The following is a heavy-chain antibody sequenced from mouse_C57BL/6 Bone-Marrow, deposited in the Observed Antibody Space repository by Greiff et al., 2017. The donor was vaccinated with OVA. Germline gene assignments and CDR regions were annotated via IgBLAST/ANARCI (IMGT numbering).Heavy chain of an antibody. CDR3: ARDYDYDGVFDY. V-gene: IGHV1-55*01. D-gene: IGHD2-4*01. CDR2: IYPGSGST. J-gene: IGHJ2*01. Sequence: QVHVKQSGAELVKPGASVKMSCKASGYTFTSYWITWVKQRPGQGLEWIGDIYPGSGSTNYNEKFKSKATLTVDTSSSTAYMQLSSLTSEDSAVYYGARDYDYDGVFDYWGQGTTLTVSS. CDR1: GYTFTSYW.